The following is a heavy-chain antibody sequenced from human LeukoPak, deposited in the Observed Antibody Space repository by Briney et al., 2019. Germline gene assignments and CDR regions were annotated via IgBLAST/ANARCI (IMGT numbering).Heavy chain of an antibody. CDR1: GFTFSTYG. CDR3: AKETGPYSAFDY. V-gene: IGHV3-33*06. J-gene: IGHJ4*02. D-gene: IGHD2-21*01. CDR2: IWDDGRNH. Sequence: GRSLRLSCAASGFTFSTYGMHWVRQAPGKGLEWLAVIWDDGRNHFYADSVRGRVTVSRDNSKITLSLQMNSLRAEDTAVYYCAKETGPYSAFDYWGQGIVVTVSS.